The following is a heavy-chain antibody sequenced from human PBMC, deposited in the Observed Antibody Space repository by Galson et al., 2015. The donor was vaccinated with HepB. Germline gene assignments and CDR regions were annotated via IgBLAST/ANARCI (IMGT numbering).Heavy chain of an antibody. Sequence: SLRLSCAASGFIFSSYSMNWVRQAPGKGLEWVSSISDSTIYKFYADSVKGRFTISRDNAKNSLFLQMNSLRAEDTAIYFCARRTDYSSSSSFDYWGQGTLVTVSS. D-gene: IGHD6-6*01. V-gene: IGHV3-21*01. CDR1: GFIFSSYS. J-gene: IGHJ4*02. CDR2: ISDSTIYK. CDR3: ARRTDYSSSSSFDY.